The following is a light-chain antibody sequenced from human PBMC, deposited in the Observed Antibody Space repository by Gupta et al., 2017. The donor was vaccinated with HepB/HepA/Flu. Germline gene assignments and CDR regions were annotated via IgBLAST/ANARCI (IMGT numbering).Light chain of an antibody. V-gene: IGLV3-25*03. J-gene: IGLJ3*02. Sequence: SYELTQPPSVSVSPGQTAGITCSGDALSKQYAYWYQQKPGQAPVLVIYKDSERPSGIPERFSGSRSGTTVTLTISGVQAEDEADYYCQSADSSGTRWVFGGGTKLTVL. CDR2: KDS. CDR3: QSADSSGTRWV. CDR1: ALSKQY.